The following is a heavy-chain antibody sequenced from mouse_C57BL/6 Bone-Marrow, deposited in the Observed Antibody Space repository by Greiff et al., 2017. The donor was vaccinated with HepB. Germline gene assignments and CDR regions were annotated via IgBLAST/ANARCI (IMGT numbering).Heavy chain of an antibody. D-gene: IGHD3-2*02. J-gene: IGHJ4*01. Sequence: QVQLQQPGAELVKPGASVKVSCKASGYTFTSYWMHWVKQRPGQGLEWIGRIHPSDSDTNYNQKFKGKATLTVDKSSSTAYMQLSSLTSEDSAVYYCAIGLRLRDYYAMDYWGQGTSVTVSS. CDR1: GYTFTSYW. CDR3: AIGLRLRDYYAMDY. CDR2: IHPSDSDT. V-gene: IGHV1-74*01.